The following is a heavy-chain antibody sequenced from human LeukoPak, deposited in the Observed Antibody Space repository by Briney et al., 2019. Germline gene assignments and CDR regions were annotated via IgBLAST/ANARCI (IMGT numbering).Heavy chain of an antibody. J-gene: IGHJ4*02. V-gene: IGHV4-39*01. CDR3: ARGITMVRGHDY. Sequence: SETLSLTCTVSGGSISSSSYYWGWIRQPPGKGLEWIGSIYYSGSTYYNPSLKSRVTISVDTSKNQFSLKLSSVTAADTAVYYCARGITMVRGHDYWGQGTLVTVSS. D-gene: IGHD3-10*01. CDR2: IYYSGST. CDR1: GGSISSSSYY.